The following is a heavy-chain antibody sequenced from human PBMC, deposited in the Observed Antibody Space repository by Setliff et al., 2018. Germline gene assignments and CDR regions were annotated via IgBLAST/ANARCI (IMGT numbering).Heavy chain of an antibody. V-gene: IGHV3-48*01. J-gene: IGHJ4*02. D-gene: IGHD1-1*01. CDR3: ARGHTIGALLRHFDC. CDR2: IGSSTSTI. Sequence: GSLRLSCAASGFTFSSYNMNWVRQAPGKGLEWVSYIGSSTSTIYYADSVKGRFTISRDNAKNSLYLQMSSLRAEDTAMYYCARGHTIGALLRHFDCWGQGTLVTVSS. CDR1: GFTFSSYN.